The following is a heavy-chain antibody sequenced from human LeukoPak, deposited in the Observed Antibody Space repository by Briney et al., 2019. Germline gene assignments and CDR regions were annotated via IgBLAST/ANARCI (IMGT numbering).Heavy chain of an antibody. V-gene: IGHV4-59*11. CDR2: ISHTGIT. CDR3: VRGGAMATHYFDT. D-gene: IGHD3-16*01. J-gene: IGHJ4*02. CDR1: GGSMSGHF. Sequence: PSETLSLRCAVSGGSMSGHFWSWIRHSPERGLEYIGYISHTGITNSNPSLKSRLTISLETSQNQFSLSLTSVTAADTAVYYCVRGGAMATHYFDTWGQGTLVSVSS.